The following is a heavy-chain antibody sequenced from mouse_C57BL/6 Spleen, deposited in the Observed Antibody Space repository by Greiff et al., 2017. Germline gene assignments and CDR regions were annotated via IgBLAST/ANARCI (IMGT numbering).Heavy chain of an antibody. CDR1: GYTFTDYE. D-gene: IGHD2-2*01. J-gene: IGHJ4*01. CDR3: TRKSEIYYGYYYYAMDY. V-gene: IGHV1-15*01. CDR2: IDPETGGT. Sequence: VQLVESGAELVRPGASVTLSCKASGYTFTDYEMHWVKQTPVHGLEWIGAIDPETGGTAYNQKFKGKAILTADKSSSTAYMELRSLTSEDSAVYYCTRKSEIYYGYYYYAMDYWGQGTSVTVSS.